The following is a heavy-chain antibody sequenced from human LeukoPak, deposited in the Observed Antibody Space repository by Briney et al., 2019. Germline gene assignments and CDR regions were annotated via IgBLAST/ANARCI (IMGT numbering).Heavy chain of an antibody. J-gene: IGHJ4*02. D-gene: IGHD3-10*01. V-gene: IGHV3-30*02. Sequence: GGSLRLSCGVSGFTFSSYGMHWVRQAPGRGLEWVAYIRYDGSNRHYADSVKGRFTISRDNSKNTLYLQMNSLRVEDTAVYYCAKGGRITMLRGVQRDHYFDYWGQGTLVTVSS. CDR3: AKGGRITMLRGVQRDHYFDY. CDR1: GFTFSSYG. CDR2: IRYDGSNR.